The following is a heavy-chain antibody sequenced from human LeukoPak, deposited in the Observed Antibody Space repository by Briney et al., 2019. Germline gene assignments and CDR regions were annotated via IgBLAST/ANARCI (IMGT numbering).Heavy chain of an antibody. V-gene: IGHV4-34*01. CDR3: AWTRDGYLRY. Sequence: SETLSLTCAVYGGASSSYYGTWMRQAPGKGLEWIGEIDHQGSTNYNPSLKSRVTISVDTSKSQFSLRLSSVTAADTAVYYCAWTRDGYLRYWGQGTLVSVSS. J-gene: IGHJ4*02. CDR2: IDHQGST. D-gene: IGHD5-24*01. CDR1: GGASSSYY.